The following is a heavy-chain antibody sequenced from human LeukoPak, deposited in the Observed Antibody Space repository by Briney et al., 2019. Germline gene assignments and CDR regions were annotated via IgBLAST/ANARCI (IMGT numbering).Heavy chain of an antibody. V-gene: IGHV3-23*01. J-gene: IGHJ4*02. CDR1: RFTFSSYA. CDR3: ARDLYEVTEPLVDY. Sequence: GGSLRLSCAASRFTFSSYAMSWVRQAPGKGLEWVSAISGSGGNTYYADSVKGRFTISRDNSKNTLYLQMNSLRAEDTAVYYCARDLYEVTEPLVDYWGQGTLVTVSS. CDR2: ISGSGGNT. D-gene: IGHD2-21*02.